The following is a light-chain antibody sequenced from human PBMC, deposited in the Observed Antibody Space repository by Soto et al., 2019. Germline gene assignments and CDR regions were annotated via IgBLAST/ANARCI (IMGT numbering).Light chain of an antibody. J-gene: IGKJ5*01. CDR3: QQHGQWPIT. V-gene: IGKV1-5*03. CDR2: KAS. Sequence: DIKLTPSPPTTSAAVGDRVTITCRASQTIDSGLAWYQPKPGKAPKLLIYKASILESGVPSRFSGSGSGTEFTLTISSLQPEDVATDDGQQHGQWPITFGQGTRVEIK. CDR1: QTIDSG.